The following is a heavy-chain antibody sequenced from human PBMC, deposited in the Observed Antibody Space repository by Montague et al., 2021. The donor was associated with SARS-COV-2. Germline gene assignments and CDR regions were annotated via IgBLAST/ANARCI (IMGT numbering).Heavy chain of an antibody. CDR1: GFTFSYYH. V-gene: IGHV3-48*02. Sequence: SLRLSLAASGFTFSYYHMTWVRQAPGKGLQWVSYISRDSTTIYYAESVKGRFTISRDNDKNTLYLQMNSLSDEDTAMYYCARDSGITGADDYWGQGTLVIVSS. CDR2: ISRDSTTI. CDR3: ARDSGITGADDY. D-gene: IGHD1-14*01. J-gene: IGHJ4*02.